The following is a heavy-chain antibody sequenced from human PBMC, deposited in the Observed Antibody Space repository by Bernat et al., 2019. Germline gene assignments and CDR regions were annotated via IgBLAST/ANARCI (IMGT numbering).Heavy chain of an antibody. CDR3: ATALLAYRSSSDAFDI. CDR1: GYSISSGYY. CDR2: IYHSGGT. D-gene: IGHD6-6*01. V-gene: IGHV4-38-2*01. Sequence: QVQLQESGPGLVKPSETLSLTCAVSGYSISSGYYWGWIRQPPGKGLEWIGSIYHSGGTYYNPSLKSRVTIPVNTSKNQFSLRLSSVTAADTAVYYWATALLAYRSSSDAFDIWGQGTMVTVSS. J-gene: IGHJ3*02.